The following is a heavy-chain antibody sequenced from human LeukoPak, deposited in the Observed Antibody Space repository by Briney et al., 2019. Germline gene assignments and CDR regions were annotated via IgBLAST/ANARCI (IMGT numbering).Heavy chain of an antibody. D-gene: IGHD6-13*01. CDR3: ARVTGYMVEDYFNY. V-gene: IGHV4-34*01. J-gene: IGHJ4*02. Sequence: PSETLSLTCAVYGGSFSTYYWSWIRQPPGKGLEWIGEINHSGSTNYNPSLKSRVTISVDTSKNRFSLRLSSVTAADTAVYYCARVTGYMVEDYFNYWGQGTLVTVSS. CDR1: GGSFSTYY. CDR2: INHSGST.